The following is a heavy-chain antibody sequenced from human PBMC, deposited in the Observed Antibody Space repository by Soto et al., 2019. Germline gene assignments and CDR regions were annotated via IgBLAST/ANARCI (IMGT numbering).Heavy chain of an antibody. Sequence: EVQLLESGGGFIHPGGSLRLSCAASGFSFSCFAMNWVRPAPGKGLEWVSIISGSADSTFYADSVKGRFTISRDTSKSTLDLQINSRRAEDTAVYYCAKTRGAMIYAISVYGMDVWGQGTTVTVSS. D-gene: IGHD2-8*01. V-gene: IGHV3-23*01. CDR3: AKTRGAMIYAISVYGMDV. CDR2: ISGSADST. J-gene: IGHJ6*02. CDR1: GFSFSCFA.